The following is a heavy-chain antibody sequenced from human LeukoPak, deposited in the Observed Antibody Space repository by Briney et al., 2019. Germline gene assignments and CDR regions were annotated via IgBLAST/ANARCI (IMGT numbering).Heavy chain of an antibody. CDR3: ARDLGYSSGWYRTNYFDY. V-gene: IGHV4-59*01. D-gene: IGHD6-19*01. J-gene: IGHJ4*02. CDR1: GGSISSYY. CDR2: IYYSGST. Sequence: SETLSLTXTVSGGSISSYYWSWIRQPPGKGLEWIGYIYYSGSTNYNPSLKSRVTISVDTSKNQFSLKLSSVTAADTAVYYCARDLGYSSGWYRTNYFDYWGQGTLVTVSS.